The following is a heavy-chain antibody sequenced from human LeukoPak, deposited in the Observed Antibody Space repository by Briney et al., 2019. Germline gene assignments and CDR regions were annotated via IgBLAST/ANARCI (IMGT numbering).Heavy chain of an antibody. CDR1: GFTFSRYW. Sequence: PGGSLRLSCAAPGFTFSRYWVSWVRQAPGKGLELVANIKQDGSEKYYVDSVKGRFTISRDNAKNSLYMQMNSLRAEDTAVYYCARDCSSTICYPDFWGQGTLVTVSS. J-gene: IGHJ4*02. CDR3: ARDCSSTICYPDF. D-gene: IGHD2-2*01. CDR2: IKQDGSEK. V-gene: IGHV3-7*04.